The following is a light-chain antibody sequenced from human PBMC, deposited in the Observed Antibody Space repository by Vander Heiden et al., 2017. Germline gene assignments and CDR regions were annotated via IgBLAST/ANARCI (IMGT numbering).Light chain of an antibody. V-gene: IGLV2-14*01. CDR1: SSDVGGYNY. Sequence: QSALTQPASVSGSPGQSITIPCTGTSSDVGGYNYVSWFQHHPGKVPKLMIYEVSSRPSGVSNRFSGSKSGNTASLTISGLQVEDEADYYCSSYTDSSTLVIFGGGTKLTVL. J-gene: IGLJ2*01. CDR2: EVS. CDR3: SSYTDSSTLVI.